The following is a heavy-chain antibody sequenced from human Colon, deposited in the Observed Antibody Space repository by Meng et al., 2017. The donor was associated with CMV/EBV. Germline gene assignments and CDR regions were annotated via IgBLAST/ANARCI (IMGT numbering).Heavy chain of an antibody. V-gene: IGHV3-30*02. CDR3: AKDASGRNDY. CDR2: IRYDGSNK. D-gene: IGHD3-10*01. Sequence: GESLKISCAASGFTFSSYWMHWVRQAPGKGLEWVAFIRYDGSNKYYADSVKGRFTISRDNSKNTLYLQMNSLRAEDTAVYYCAKDASGRNDYWGQGTLVTVSS. J-gene: IGHJ4*02. CDR1: GFTFSSYW.